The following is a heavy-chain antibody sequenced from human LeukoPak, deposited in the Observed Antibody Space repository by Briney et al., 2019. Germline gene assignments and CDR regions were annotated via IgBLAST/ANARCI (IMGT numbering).Heavy chain of an antibody. D-gene: IGHD3-10*01. Sequence: SETLSLTCTVSGGSISTSSYYWGWVRQPPGKGLEWIGNIFYSGSTYYNPSLESRVTISVDTSKNRFSLKLSSVTAADTAVYYCARSYYYGSGSYYGNPFDYWGQGTLVSVSS. CDR3: ARSYYYGSGSYYGNPFDY. J-gene: IGHJ4*02. CDR1: GGSISTSSYY. CDR2: IFYSGST. V-gene: IGHV4-39*01.